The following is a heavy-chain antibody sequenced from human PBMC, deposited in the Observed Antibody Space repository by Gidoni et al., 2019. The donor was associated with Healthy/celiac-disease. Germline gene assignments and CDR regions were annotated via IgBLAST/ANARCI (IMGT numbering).Heavy chain of an antibody. Sequence: QVQLVQSGAEVKKPGSSVKVSCKDSGGTFSSYAISWVRQAPGQGLEWMGGIIPIFGTANYAQKFQGRVTITADESTSTAYMELSSLRSEDTAVYYCARVPPYCSGGSCYKPLYYYGMDVWGQGTTVTVSS. CDR1: GGTFSSYA. V-gene: IGHV1-69*01. D-gene: IGHD2-15*01. J-gene: IGHJ6*02. CDR3: ARVPPYCSGGSCYKPLYYYGMDV. CDR2: IIPIFGTA.